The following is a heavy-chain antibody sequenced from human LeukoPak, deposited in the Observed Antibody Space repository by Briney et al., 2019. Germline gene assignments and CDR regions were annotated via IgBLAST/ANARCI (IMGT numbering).Heavy chain of an antibody. CDR3: AKDGLNYCSSTSCYWFDY. D-gene: IGHD2-2*01. Sequence: PGGSLRLSCAASGFTFSSYAMSWVRQAPGKGLEWVSAISGSGGSTYYADSVKGRFTISRDNSKNTLYLQMNSLRVEDTAVYYCAKDGLNYCSSTSCYWFDYWGQGTLVTVSS. CDR1: GFTFSSYA. J-gene: IGHJ4*02. V-gene: IGHV3-23*01. CDR2: ISGSGGST.